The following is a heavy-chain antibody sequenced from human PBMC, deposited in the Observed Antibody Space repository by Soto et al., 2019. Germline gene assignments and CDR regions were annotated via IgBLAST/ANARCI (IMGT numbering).Heavy chain of an antibody. CDR2: IYYSGST. Sequence: PSETLSLTCTLSGGSISSGSYYCRWFRQHPGKGLEWIGYIYYSGSTYYNPSLKSRVTISVDTSKNQFSLKLSSVTAADTAVYYCASWLPAVTSDYYYYGMDVWGQGTTVTVSS. V-gene: IGHV4-31*03. J-gene: IGHJ6*02. CDR1: GGSISSGSYY. D-gene: IGHD4-17*01. CDR3: ASWLPAVTSDYYYYGMDV.